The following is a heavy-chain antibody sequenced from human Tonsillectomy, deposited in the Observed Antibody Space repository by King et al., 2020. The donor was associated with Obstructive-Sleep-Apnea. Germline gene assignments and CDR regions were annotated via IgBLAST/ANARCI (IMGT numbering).Heavy chain of an antibody. CDR1: GFSLSNGRMG. V-gene: IGHV2-26*01. D-gene: IGHD3-3*01. CDR3: ARLYDFWSGYPNSIRYYFDY. J-gene: IGHJ4*02. Sequence: TLKESGPVMVKPTETLTLTCTVSGFSLSNGRMGVSWISQPPGKALEWLAHIFSNDEKSYSRSLKSRLTISKDASKSQVGLTMTNMDPVDTATYYCARLYDFWSGYPNSIRYYFDYWGQGTLVTVSS. CDR2: IFSNDEK.